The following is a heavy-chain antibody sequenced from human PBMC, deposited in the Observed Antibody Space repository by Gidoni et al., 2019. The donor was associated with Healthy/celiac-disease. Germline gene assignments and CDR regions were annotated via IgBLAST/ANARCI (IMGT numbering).Heavy chain of an antibody. CDR3: AKGQLNDPRWVDY. CDR2: ISWNSGSI. V-gene: IGHV3-9*01. D-gene: IGHD1-1*01. CDR1: GFTFDDYA. J-gene: IGHJ4*02. Sequence: EVQLVESGGGLVQPGRSLRLSCAASGFTFDDYAMHWVRQAPGKGLEWVSGISWNSGSIGYADSVKGRITISRDNAKNSLYLQMNSLRAEDTALYYCAKGQLNDPRWVDYWGQGTLVTVSS.